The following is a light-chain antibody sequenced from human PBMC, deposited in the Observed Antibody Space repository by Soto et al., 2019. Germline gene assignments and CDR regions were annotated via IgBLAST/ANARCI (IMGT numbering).Light chain of an antibody. J-gene: IGLJ1*01. CDR3: SSYTTSSSYV. Sequence: QSVLTQPASVSVSPGQSITISCTGTSSDVGGYDYVSWYQQHPGEVPKLIIFEVSSRPAWISNRFSASKSGNTASLTISGLQAEDEADYYCSSYTTSSSYVFGTGTKVTVL. CDR1: SSDVGGYDY. V-gene: IGLV2-14*01. CDR2: EVS.